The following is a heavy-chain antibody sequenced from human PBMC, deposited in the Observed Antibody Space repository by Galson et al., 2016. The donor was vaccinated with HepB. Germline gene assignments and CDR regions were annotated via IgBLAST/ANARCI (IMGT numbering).Heavy chain of an antibody. V-gene: IGHV2-5*01. CDR2: IYWNDDK. Sequence: PALVKPTQTLTLTCTFSGFSLSTSGVGVGWIRQPPGKALEWLALIYWNDDKRYTPSLKSRLTITKDTSKNQVVLTMTDMDPVDTATYFCAHSSSGTNWSLGQFDLWGQGTLVTVSS. D-gene: IGHD7-27*01. CDR1: GFSLSTSGVG. J-gene: IGHJ4*02. CDR3: AHSSSGTNWSLGQFDL.